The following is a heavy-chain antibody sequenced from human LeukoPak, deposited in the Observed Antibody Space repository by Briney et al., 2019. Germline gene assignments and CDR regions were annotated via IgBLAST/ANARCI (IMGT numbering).Heavy chain of an antibody. D-gene: IGHD3-10*01. CDR2: IWYSGSSN. Sequence: PGGSLRLSCAASGFTFSSYAMHWVRQAPGKGLEGVAVIWYSGSSNYYADSVKGRFTISRDNSKNTLYLQMNSLSEEATDVYYCAKAGSKVREVIAYYFDSWGQGTLVTVSS. CDR1: GFTFSSYA. CDR3: AKAGSKVREVIAYYFDS. J-gene: IGHJ4*02. V-gene: IGHV3-30-3*02.